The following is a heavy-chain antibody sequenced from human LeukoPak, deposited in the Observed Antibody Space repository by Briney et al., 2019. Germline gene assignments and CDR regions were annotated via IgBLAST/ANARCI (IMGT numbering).Heavy chain of an antibody. CDR1: GFTFSSYG. CDR2: ISYDGSNK. D-gene: IGHD6-19*01. CDR3: ARESSGWYNY. Sequence: GGSLKLSCAASGFTFSSYGMPWVRQAPGKGLEWVAVISYDGSNKYYADSVKGRFTISRDNSKNTLYLQMNSLRAEDTAVYYCARESSGWYNYWGQGTLVTVSS. V-gene: IGHV3-30*03. J-gene: IGHJ4*02.